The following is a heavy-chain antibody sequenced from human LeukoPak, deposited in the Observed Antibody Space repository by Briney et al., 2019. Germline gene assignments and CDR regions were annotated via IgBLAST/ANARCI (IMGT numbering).Heavy chain of an antibody. J-gene: IGHJ6*02. CDR2: IYYSGST. Sequence: SETLSLTCTVSGGSISSSSYYWGWIRQPPGKGLEWIGSIYYSGSTYYNPSLKSRVTISVDTSKNQFSLKLSSVTAADTAVYYCATLKGYCSGGSCYGYYGMDVWGRGTTVTVSS. V-gene: IGHV4-39*01. D-gene: IGHD2-15*01. CDR3: ATLKGYCSGGSCYGYYGMDV. CDR1: GGSISSSSYY.